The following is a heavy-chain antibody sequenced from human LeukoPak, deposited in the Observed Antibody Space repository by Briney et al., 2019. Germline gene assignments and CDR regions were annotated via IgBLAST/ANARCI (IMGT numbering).Heavy chain of an antibody. CDR3: ARTSSSWNNYYYYMDV. CDR1: GFTFSSYA. V-gene: IGHV3-64*01. Sequence: GGSLRLSCAASGFTFSSYAMHWVRQAPGKGLEYVSAISSNGGSTYYANSVKGRFTISRDNSKNTLYLQMGSLRAEDMAVYYCARTSSSWNNYYYYMDVWGKGTTVTVSS. D-gene: IGHD6-13*01. J-gene: IGHJ6*03. CDR2: ISSNGGST.